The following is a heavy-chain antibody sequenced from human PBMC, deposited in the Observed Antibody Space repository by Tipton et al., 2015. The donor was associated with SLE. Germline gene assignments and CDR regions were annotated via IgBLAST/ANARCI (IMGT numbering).Heavy chain of an antibody. CDR3: AKFEKTTDFYLDS. V-gene: IGHV3-23*01. J-gene: IGHJ4*02. Sequence: GSLRLSCAASGFTFSTSAMHWVRQAPGKGLEWVSAISGGGGSTYYADFVKGRFSISIDKSKKTLFLQMNSLRVDDTATYYCAKFEKTTDFYLDSWGQGTLVSVSS. CDR1: GFTFSTSA. D-gene: IGHD1/OR15-1a*01. CDR2: ISGGGGST.